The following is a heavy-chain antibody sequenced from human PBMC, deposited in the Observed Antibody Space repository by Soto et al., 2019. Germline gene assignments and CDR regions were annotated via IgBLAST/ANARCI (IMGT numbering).Heavy chain of an antibody. CDR1: GGTIRSYG. Sequence: PSVTMSLTCTVSGGTIRSYGWSWIRQPPGKGLEWIGYIYYSGSTNYNPSLKSRVTISVDTSKNQFSLKLSSVTAADTAVYYCARDYCSSTSCQNSDDAFDIWGQGTMVTV. D-gene: IGHD2-2*01. CDR3: ARDYCSSTSCQNSDDAFDI. J-gene: IGHJ3*02. V-gene: IGHV4-59*01. CDR2: IYYSGST.